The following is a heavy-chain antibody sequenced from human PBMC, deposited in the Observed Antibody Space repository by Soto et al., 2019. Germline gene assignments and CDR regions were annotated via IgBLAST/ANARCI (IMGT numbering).Heavy chain of an antibody. D-gene: IGHD5-12*01. Sequence: QVQLVQSGAEVKKPGASVKVSCKASGYTFTSYDINWVRQATGQGLEWMGWMNPNSGNTGYAQKFQGRVTMTRNTSISTTYMERSNLRSDDTAGYYCARASGYDSPYYYYGMDVWGQGTTVTVSS. CDR2: MNPNSGNT. CDR3: ARASGYDSPYYYYGMDV. CDR1: GYTFTSYD. V-gene: IGHV1-8*01. J-gene: IGHJ6*02.